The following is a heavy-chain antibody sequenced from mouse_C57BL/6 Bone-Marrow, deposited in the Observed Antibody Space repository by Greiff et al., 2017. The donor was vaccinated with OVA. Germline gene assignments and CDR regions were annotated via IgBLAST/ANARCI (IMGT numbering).Heavy chain of an antibody. V-gene: IGHV5-6*01. J-gene: IGHJ2*01. Sequence: EVKLVESGGDLVKPGGSLKLSCAASGFTFSSYGMSWVRQTPDKRLEWVATISSGGSYTYYPDSVKGRFTISRDNAKNTLYLQMSSLKSEDTAMYYCARHPPGVFDYWGQGTTLTVSS. CDR2: ISSGGSYT. CDR3: ARHPPGVFDY. CDR1: GFTFSSYG.